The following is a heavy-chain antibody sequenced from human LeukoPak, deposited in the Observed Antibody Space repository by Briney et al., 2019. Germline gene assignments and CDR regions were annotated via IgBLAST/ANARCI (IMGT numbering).Heavy chain of an antibody. CDR1: GGTFSSYA. D-gene: IGHD2-21*02. J-gene: IGHJ5*02. Sequence: SVTVSCKASGGTFSSYAISWVRQAPGQGLEWMGGIIPIFGTANYAQKFQGRVTITADESTSTAYMELSSLRSEDTAVYYCARDVAYCGGDCYSYNWFDPWGQGTLVTVSS. CDR3: ARDVAYCGGDCYSYNWFDP. V-gene: IGHV1-69*13. CDR2: IIPIFGTA.